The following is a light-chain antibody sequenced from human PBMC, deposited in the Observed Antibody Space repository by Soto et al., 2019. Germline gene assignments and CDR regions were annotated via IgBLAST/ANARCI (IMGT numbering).Light chain of an antibody. CDR3: QQYNSYSLT. J-gene: IGKJ1*01. V-gene: IGKV1-5*01. Sequence: DIQMTQSPSTLSASVGDRVTITCRASQSISSWLAWYQQKPGKAPKLLIYDASSLESGVPSRFSGSGSGTEFTLTISSLQPEDFAAYYCQQYNSYSLTFGRGTKVEIK. CDR2: DAS. CDR1: QSISSW.